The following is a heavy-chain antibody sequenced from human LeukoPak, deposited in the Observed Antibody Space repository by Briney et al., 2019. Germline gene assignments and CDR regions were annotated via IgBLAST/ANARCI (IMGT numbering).Heavy chain of an antibody. Sequence: GESLKISCKGSGYNFTSHWIGWVRQMPGKGLEWMGIIYPGDSDSRQSPSLRGQVTISADKSINTAYLQWNSLKASDTAMYYCARLPTVRDWFDPWGQGTLVTVSS. CDR3: ARLPTVRDWFDP. CDR1: GYNFTSHW. D-gene: IGHD4-11*01. J-gene: IGHJ5*02. V-gene: IGHV5-51*01. CDR2: IYPGDSDS.